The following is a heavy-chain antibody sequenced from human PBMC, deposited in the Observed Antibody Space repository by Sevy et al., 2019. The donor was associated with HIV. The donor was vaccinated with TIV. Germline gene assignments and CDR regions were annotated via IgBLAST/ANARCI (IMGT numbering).Heavy chain of an antibody. Sequence: GGSLRLSCAAFGFTFSSYAMHWVRQAPGKGLEWVAVISYDGSNKYYADSVKGRFTISRDNSKNTLYLQMNSLRAEDTAVYYCARDQYYDYVWGTFGDAFDIWGQGTMVTVSS. CDR1: GFTFSSYA. CDR3: ARDQYYDYVWGTFGDAFDI. J-gene: IGHJ3*02. V-gene: IGHV3-30-3*01. CDR2: ISYDGSNK. D-gene: IGHD3-16*01.